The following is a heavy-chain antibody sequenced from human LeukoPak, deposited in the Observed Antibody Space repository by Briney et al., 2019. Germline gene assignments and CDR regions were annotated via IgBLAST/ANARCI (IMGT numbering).Heavy chain of an antibody. CDR3: AKDPHYGGSRGDDAFDI. Sequence: GRSLRLSCAASGFTFSSYGMPWVRQAPGKGLEWVAVISYDGSNKYYADSVKGRLTISRDNSKNTLYLQMNSLRAEDTAVYYCAKDPHYGGSRGDDAFDIWGQGTMVTVSS. CDR2: ISYDGSNK. J-gene: IGHJ3*02. CDR1: GFTFSSYG. V-gene: IGHV3-30*18. D-gene: IGHD4-17*01.